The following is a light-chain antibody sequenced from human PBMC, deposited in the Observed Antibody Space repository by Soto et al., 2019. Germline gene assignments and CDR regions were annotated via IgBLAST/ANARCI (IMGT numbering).Light chain of an antibody. V-gene: IGKV3-11*01. J-gene: IGKJ4*01. CDR3: QQRSNWPPALS. CDR2: DAS. CDR1: QSVNNF. Sequence: IVLTQSPGTLSLSPGERATLSCRAIQSVNNFLAWYQQKPGQTPRLLIYDASKRATGIPGRFSGSGSGTDFTLTISSLEPEDFAVYYCQQRSNWPPALSFGGGTKVDIK.